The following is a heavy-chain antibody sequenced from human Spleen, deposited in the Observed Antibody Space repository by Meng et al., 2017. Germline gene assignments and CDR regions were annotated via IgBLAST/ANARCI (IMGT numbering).Heavy chain of an antibody. Sequence: QVWLVRAGAGGKKPGASVKVACKASGYTFISYGISWVRQAPGQGLEWMGWISAYNGNTYYAEKVQDRLTMTTDTSTSTAYMELRSLRSDDTAVYYCARDDYGDPLGSWGQGTLVTVSS. CDR1: GYTFISYG. D-gene: IGHD4/OR15-4a*01. J-gene: IGHJ5*02. CDR3: ARDDYGDPLGS. V-gene: IGHV1-18*01. CDR2: ISAYNGNT.